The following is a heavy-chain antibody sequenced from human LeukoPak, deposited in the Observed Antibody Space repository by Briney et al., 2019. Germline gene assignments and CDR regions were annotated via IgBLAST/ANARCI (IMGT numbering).Heavy chain of an antibody. CDR2: IYYGRTT. CDR3: VRHDGRGGAAMGALDS. Sequence: SETLSLTCTVSAGSISSSSHHWGWIRQSPGKGLEWIGSIYYGRTTYYNPSLNSRVTISVVTSKNQFSLQLNSVTAADTAVYYCVRHDGRGGAAMGALDSWGQGSLVTVSS. CDR1: AGSISSSSHH. V-gene: IGHV4-39*01. D-gene: IGHD2-2*01. J-gene: IGHJ4*02.